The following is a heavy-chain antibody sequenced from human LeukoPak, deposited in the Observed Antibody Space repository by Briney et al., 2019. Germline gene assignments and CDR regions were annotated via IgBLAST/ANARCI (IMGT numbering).Heavy chain of an antibody. CDR3: AKEVGATLAFFDY. V-gene: IGHV3-23*01. CDR1: RFTFSSDA. D-gene: IGHD1-26*01. J-gene: IGHJ4*02. CDR2: ISGSGGST. Sequence: VGALRLSCAASRFTFSSDAMSCGRQAPGEGLEWGSAISGSGGSTYYADSVKGGFTISRDNSKNTLYLQMTRLRAADTAVYYCAKEVGATLAFFDYWGQGTLVTVSS.